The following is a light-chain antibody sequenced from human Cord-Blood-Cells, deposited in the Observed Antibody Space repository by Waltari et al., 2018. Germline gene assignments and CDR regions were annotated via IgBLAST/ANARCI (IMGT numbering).Light chain of an antibody. Sequence: EIVLTQSPATLSLSPGERATLSCRSSQSVSSYLACYQQKPGQAPRLLIYDASNRATGIPARFSGSGSGTDFTLTISSLEPEDFAVYYCQQRSNWPSITSGQGTRLEIK. V-gene: IGKV3-11*01. J-gene: IGKJ5*01. CDR2: DAS. CDR1: QSVSSY. CDR3: QQRSNWPSIT.